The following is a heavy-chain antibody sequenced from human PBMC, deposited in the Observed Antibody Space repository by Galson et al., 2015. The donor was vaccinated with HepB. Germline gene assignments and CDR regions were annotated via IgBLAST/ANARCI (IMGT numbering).Heavy chain of an antibody. CDR1: GYTFTSYG. V-gene: IGHV1-18*04. Sequence: SVKVSCKASGYTFTSYGISWVRQAPGQGLEWTGWISAYNGNTNYAQKLQGRVTMTTDTSTSTAYMELRSLRSDDTAVYYCAREDSVVRGHDAFDIWGQGTMVTVSS. CDR3: AREDSVVRGHDAFDI. J-gene: IGHJ3*02. D-gene: IGHD3-10*01. CDR2: ISAYNGNT.